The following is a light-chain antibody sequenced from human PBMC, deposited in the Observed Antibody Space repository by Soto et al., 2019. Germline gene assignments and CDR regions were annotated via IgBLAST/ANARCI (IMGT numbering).Light chain of an antibody. J-gene: IGKJ1*01. Sequence: EIVMTQSPAALSVSLGERVTLSCRASQSVSSHLAWYRQKPGQAPRLLIYRASTRATGIPARFSGSGSGTEFTLSISRLQSEDFAVFFCQQYKDWPRTFGQGTKVEI. CDR3: QQYKDWPRT. CDR2: RAS. V-gene: IGKV3-15*01. CDR1: QSVSSH.